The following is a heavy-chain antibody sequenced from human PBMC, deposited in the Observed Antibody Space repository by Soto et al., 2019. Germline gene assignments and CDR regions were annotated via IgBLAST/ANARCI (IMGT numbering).Heavy chain of an antibody. V-gene: IGHV3-48*01. J-gene: IGHJ3*02. Sequence: EVQLVESGGGLVQPGGSLRLSCAASGFTFGSSGMNWVRQAPGKGLEWVSYISSSSSTIYYADSVKGRFTISRDNAKNSLYLQMNSLRAEDTAVYYCARDNPARWGGAFDIWGQGTMVTVSS. D-gene: IGHD3-10*01. CDR1: GFTFGSSG. CDR2: ISSSSSTI. CDR3: ARDNPARWGGAFDI.